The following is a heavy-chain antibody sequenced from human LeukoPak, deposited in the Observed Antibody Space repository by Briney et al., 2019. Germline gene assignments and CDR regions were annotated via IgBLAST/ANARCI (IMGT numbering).Heavy chain of an antibody. CDR1: GFTFSSYG. J-gene: IGHJ6*02. V-gene: IGHV3-30*18. Sequence: PGGSLRLSCAASGFTFSSYGMHWVRQAPGKGLEWVAVISYDGSNKYYADSVKGRFTISRDNSKNTLYLQMNSLRAEDTAVYYCAKGPVGTGWYYYGMDVWGQGTTVTVSS. CDR3: AKGPVGTGWYYYGMDV. D-gene: IGHD6-13*01. CDR2: ISYDGSNK.